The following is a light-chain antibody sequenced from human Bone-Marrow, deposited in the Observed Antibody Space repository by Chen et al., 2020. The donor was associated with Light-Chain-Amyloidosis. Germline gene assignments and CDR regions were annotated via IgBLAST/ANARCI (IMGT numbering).Light chain of an antibody. CDR1: SSDVGGYNY. J-gene: IGLJ3*02. CDR3: CSYAGSYPWV. V-gene: IGLV2-11*01. CDR2: DVS. Sequence: QSALTQPRSVSGSPGHSVTISCTGTSSDVGGYNYVSWYQQHPGKAPKLMIYDVSKRPSGVPDRFSGSNSGNTASLTISGLQAEDEADYYCCSYAGSYPWVFGGGTKLTVL.